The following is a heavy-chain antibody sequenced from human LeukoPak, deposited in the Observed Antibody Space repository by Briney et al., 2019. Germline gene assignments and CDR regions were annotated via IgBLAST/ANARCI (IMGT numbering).Heavy chain of an antibody. D-gene: IGHD6-19*01. CDR1: GGSISSYY. Sequence: PSETLSHTCTVSGGSISSYYWSWIRQPPGKGLEWSGYIYYSGSTNYNPSLKSRVTISVDTSKNQFSLKLSSVTAADTAVYYCARLYSSGWHYFDYWGQGTLVTVSS. CDR2: IYYSGST. J-gene: IGHJ4*02. V-gene: IGHV4-59*01. CDR3: ARLYSSGWHYFDY.